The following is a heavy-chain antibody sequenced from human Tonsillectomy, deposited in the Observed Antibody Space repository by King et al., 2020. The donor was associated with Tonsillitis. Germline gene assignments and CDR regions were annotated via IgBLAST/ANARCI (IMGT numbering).Heavy chain of an antibody. D-gene: IGHD1-26*01. J-gene: IGHJ5*02. CDR3: ARIPFLVGPGGFDP. V-gene: IGHV4-39*01. Sequence: QLQESGPGLVKPSETLSLTCTVSGGSINSSSYSWGWIRQPPGKGLEWIGNIYYNGSTYYNPSLKSRASISVDTSKNQFSLRLSSVTAAETTVYYCARIPFLVGPGGFDPWGQGTLVTVSS. CDR2: IYYNGST. CDR1: GGSINSSSYS.